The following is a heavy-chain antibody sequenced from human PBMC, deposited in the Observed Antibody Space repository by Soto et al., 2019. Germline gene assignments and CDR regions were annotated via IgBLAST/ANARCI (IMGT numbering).Heavy chain of an antibody. Sequence: QVQLVQSGAEVKKPGSSVKVSCKASGGTFSSYAISWVRQALGQGLEWMGGIIPIFGTANYAQKFQGRVTITAYESTSTAYMELSSLRSEETAGYYCARDRGRGEPNWFDPWGQGTLVTVSS. CDR2: IIPIFGTA. J-gene: IGHJ5*02. CDR3: ARDRGRGEPNWFDP. D-gene: IGHD3-16*01. CDR1: GGTFSSYA. V-gene: IGHV1-69*01.